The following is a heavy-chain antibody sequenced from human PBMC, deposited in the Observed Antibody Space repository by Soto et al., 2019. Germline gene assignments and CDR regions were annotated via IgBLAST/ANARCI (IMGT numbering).Heavy chain of an antibody. Sequence: QVQLQQWGAGLLKPSETLSLTCAVYGGSFSGYYWSWIRQPPGKGLEWIGEINHSGSTNYNPSLKSRVTISGDTSKNQFSLKLSSVTAADTAVYYCARGSEYSSGYIRDYWGQGTLVTVSS. CDR2: INHSGST. V-gene: IGHV4-34*01. J-gene: IGHJ4*02. CDR3: ARGSEYSSGYIRDY. D-gene: IGHD6-19*01. CDR1: GGSFSGYY.